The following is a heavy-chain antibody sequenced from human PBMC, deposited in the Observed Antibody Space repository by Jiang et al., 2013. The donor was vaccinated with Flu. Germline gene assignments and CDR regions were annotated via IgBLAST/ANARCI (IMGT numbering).Heavy chain of an antibody. CDR1: GGSVSSSNFY. CDR3: ARLTGLPGTPPWFDP. J-gene: IGHJ5*02. CDR2: VYHSGDT. D-gene: IGHD1-26*01. V-gene: IGHV4-39*01. Sequence: KPSETLSLTCAVSGGSVSSSNFYWGWVRQAPGKGLEWIGTVYHSGDTYYNPSLRSRVSMSIDASQNQFSLKLNSVTAADTAIYYCARLTGLPGTPPWFDPWGQGTLVTVSS.